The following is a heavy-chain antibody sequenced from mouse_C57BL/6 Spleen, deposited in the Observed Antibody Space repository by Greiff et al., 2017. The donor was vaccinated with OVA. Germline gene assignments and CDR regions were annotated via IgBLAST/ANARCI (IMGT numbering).Heavy chain of an antibody. Sequence: DVKLVESGGGLVKPGGSLKLSCAASGFTFSDYGMHWVRQAPEKGLEWVAYISSGSSTIYYADTVKGRFTISRDNAKNTLFLQMTSLRSEDTAMYYCAREGSVGFDYWGQGTTLTVSS. CDR1: GFTFSDYG. J-gene: IGHJ2*01. CDR3: AREGSVGFDY. V-gene: IGHV5-17*01. CDR2: ISSGSSTI.